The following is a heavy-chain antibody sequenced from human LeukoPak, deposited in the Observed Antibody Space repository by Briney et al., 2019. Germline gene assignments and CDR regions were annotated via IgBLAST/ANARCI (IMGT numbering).Heavy chain of an antibody. CDR2: INSDGSST. V-gene: IGHV3-74*01. CDR1: GFTFSSYW. J-gene: IGHJ4*02. CDR3: ARDNSGWYWAGTYPLGY. D-gene: IGHD6-19*01. Sequence: PGGSLRLSCAASGFTFSSYWMHWVRQAPGKGLVWVSRINSDGSSTSYADSVKGRFTISRDNAKNTLYLQMNSLRVEDTAVYYCARDNSGWYWAGTYPLGYWGQGTLVTVSS.